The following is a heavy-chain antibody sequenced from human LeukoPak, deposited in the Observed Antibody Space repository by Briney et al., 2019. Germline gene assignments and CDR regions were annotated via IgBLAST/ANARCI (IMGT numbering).Heavy chain of an antibody. Sequence: PGGSLRLSCAASGFTFSSYAMHWVRQAPGKGLEWVAVISYDGSNKYYADSVKGRFTISRDNSKNTLYLQMNSLRAEDTAVYYCAREWGYCSSTSCYNWFDPWGQGTLVTVSS. CDR3: AREWGYCSSTSCYNWFDP. V-gene: IGHV3-30-3*01. CDR1: GFTFSSYA. J-gene: IGHJ5*02. D-gene: IGHD2-2*01. CDR2: ISYDGSNK.